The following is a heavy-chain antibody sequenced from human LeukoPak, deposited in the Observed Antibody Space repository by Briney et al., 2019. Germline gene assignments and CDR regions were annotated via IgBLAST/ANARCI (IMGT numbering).Heavy chain of an antibody. Sequence: GGSLRLSCAASGFTFRSYAMTWVRQAPGKGLEWVSEISNIATINYADSVKGRFTMSRHNSKNTLYLQMNSLRAEDTAVYYCARRRSGYYYGMDVWGQGTTVTVSS. CDR2: ISNIATI. CDR3: ARRRSGYYYGMDV. J-gene: IGHJ6*02. V-gene: IGHV3-23*01. CDR1: GFTFRSYA.